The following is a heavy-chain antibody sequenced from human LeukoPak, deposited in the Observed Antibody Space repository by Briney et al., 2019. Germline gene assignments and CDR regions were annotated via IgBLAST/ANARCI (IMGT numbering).Heavy chain of an antibody. CDR2: INPSGGST. Sequence: ASVKVSCKASGYTFTSYYMHWVRQAPGQGLEWMGIINPSGGSTSYAQKFQGRVTMTRDTSTSTVYMELSSLRSEDTAVYYCARDHNTDYGDYAYDYWGQGTLVTVSS. CDR1: GYTFTSYY. CDR3: ARDHNTDYGDYAYDY. V-gene: IGHV1-46*01. J-gene: IGHJ4*02. D-gene: IGHD4-17*01.